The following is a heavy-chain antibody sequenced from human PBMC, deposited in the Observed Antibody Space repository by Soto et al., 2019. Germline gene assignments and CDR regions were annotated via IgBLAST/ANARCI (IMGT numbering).Heavy chain of an antibody. CDR1: GLTFNSYW. J-gene: IGHJ4*02. CDR3: VKGGTYFDY. V-gene: IGHV3-74*01. Sequence: EVQLVESGGGLVQPGGPLRLSCAASGLTFNSYWMHWVRQAPGKGLVWVSRIDSDGSSTSYADSVKGRFTLSRDNAKNTLYLQMNSLGVDDTAVYYCVKGGTYFDYWGQGTLVTVSS. CDR2: IDSDGSST. D-gene: IGHD1-1*01.